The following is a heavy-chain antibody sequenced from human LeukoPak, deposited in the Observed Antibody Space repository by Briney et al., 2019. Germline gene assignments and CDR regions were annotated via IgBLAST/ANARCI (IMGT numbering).Heavy chain of an antibody. V-gene: IGHV3-30-3*01. CDR3: ARDRESFGHYDSSAYRAWYFDL. J-gene: IGHJ2*01. Sequence: GGSLRLSCAASRFIFSHYAMHWVRQAPGKGLEWVAVISYDGINKYYADSVKGRFTISRDNSKNTLYLQMNSLRLEDTAVYYCARDRESFGHYDSSAYRAWYFDLWGRGTLVTVFS. CDR1: RFIFSHYA. D-gene: IGHD3-22*01. CDR2: ISYDGINK.